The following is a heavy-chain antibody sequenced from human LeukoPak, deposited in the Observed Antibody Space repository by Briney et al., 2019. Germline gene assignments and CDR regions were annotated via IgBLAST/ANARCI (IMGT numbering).Heavy chain of an antibody. D-gene: IGHD2-15*01. V-gene: IGHV4-39*07. Sequence: PSETLSLTCTVSGGSIRSSYYYWGWIRQPPGKGLEWIGEINHSGSTNYNPSLKSRVTISVDTSKNQFSLKLSSVTAADTAVYYCARFKLGGTHFDYWGQGTLVTVSS. J-gene: IGHJ4*02. CDR2: INHSGST. CDR1: GGSIRSSYYY. CDR3: ARFKLGGTHFDY.